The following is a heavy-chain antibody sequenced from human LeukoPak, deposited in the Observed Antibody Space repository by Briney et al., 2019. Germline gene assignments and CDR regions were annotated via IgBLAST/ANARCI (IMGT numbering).Heavy chain of an antibody. CDR2: ISGSGDNT. CDR1: GFTFSSYA. Sequence: PGGSLKLSCAVYGFTFSSYAISWVRQGPGKGLEWVSTISGSGDNTYSADSVRGRFTISRDNSKNTLYLQMNSLRAEDAAIYYCAKVSWANYFDYWGQGTLVTVSS. CDR3: AKVSWANYFDY. D-gene: IGHD6-13*01. J-gene: IGHJ4*02. V-gene: IGHV3-23*01.